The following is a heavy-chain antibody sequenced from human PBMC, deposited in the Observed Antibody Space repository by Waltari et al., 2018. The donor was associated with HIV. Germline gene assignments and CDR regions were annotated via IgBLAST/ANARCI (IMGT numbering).Heavy chain of an antibody. Sequence: VYLVESGGGVVKTGGSIRLPWEASGFEFRNYSFKWVRQSPARGLEWVAAIRRASNEKHYVDSVRGRFVISRDDSESSVYLQMDSLREEDTATYFCVRDDPGYGPIDYWGQGTLVTV. V-gene: IGHV3-21*04. D-gene: IGHD3-10*01. CDR2: IRRASNEK. CDR1: GFEFRNYS. J-gene: IGHJ4*01. CDR3: VRDDPGYGPIDY.